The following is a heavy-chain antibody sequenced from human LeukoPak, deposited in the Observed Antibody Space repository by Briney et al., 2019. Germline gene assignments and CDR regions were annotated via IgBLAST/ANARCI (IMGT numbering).Heavy chain of an antibody. CDR1: GGSISSSSYY. CDR2: IYYSGST. V-gene: IGHV4-39*01. Sequence: PSETLSLTCTVSGGSISSSSYYWGWIRQPPGKGLEWIGSIYYSGSTYYNPSLKSRVTISVDTSKNQFSLKLSSVTAADTAVYYCARLEVEGELPFDYWGQGTLATVSS. J-gene: IGHJ4*02. CDR3: ARLEVEGELPFDY. D-gene: IGHD1-7*01.